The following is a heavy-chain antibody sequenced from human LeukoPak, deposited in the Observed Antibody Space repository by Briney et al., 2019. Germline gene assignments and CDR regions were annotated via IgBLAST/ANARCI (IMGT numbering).Heavy chain of an antibody. D-gene: IGHD3-3*01. CDR2: INPSGGTT. CDR3: ARDLLRAAGSNYYGMDV. Sequence: GASVKVSCKASGYTFTSYYMHWVRQAPGQGLEWMGIINPSGGTTSYAQKFQGRVTLTRDTSTSTVYMEMRSLRSEDTAVYYCARDLLRAAGSNYYGMDVWGQGTTVTVSS. J-gene: IGHJ6*02. CDR1: GYTFTSYY. V-gene: IGHV1-46*01.